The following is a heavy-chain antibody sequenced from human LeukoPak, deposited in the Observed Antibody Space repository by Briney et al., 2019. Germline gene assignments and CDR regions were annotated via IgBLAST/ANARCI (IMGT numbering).Heavy chain of an antibody. V-gene: IGHV1-18*01. CDR1: GYTFTSYD. Sequence: ASVKVSCKASGYTFTSYDINWVRQATGQGLEWMGWISAYNGNTNYAQKLQGRVTMTTDTSTSTAYMELRSLRSDDTAVYYCARDGGGGIAAAGTIDYWGQGTLVTVSS. J-gene: IGHJ4*02. D-gene: IGHD6-13*01. CDR2: ISAYNGNT. CDR3: ARDGGGGIAAAGTIDY.